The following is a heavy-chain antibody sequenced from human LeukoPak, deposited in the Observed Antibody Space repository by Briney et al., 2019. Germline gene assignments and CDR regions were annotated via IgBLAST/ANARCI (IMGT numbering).Heavy chain of an antibody. Sequence: SSETLSLTCTVSGGSISSYYWSWIRQPPGKGLEWIGYIYYSGSTNYNPSLKSRVTISVDTSKNQFSLKLSSVTAADTAVYYCARRIAVTATLSWFDPWGQGTLVTVSS. V-gene: IGHV4-59*08. CDR2: IYYSGST. CDR1: GGSISSYY. CDR3: ARRIAVTATLSWFDP. D-gene: IGHD2-21*02. J-gene: IGHJ5*02.